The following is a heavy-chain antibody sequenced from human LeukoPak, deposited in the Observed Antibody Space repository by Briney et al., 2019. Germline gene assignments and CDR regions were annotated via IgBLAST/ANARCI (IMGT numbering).Heavy chain of an antibody. CDR2: ISSRGTTK. D-gene: IGHD6-13*01. CDR3: ANFEPGYTSSWYAEF. Sequence: GGSLRLSCAASGFTFSSYAMNWVRQAPGKGLEWVSYISSRGTTKHYADSVKGRFTISRDNAKNALYLQMNSLRVEDTAVYYCANFEPGYTSSWYAEFWGQGTLVTVSS. CDR1: GFTFSSYA. V-gene: IGHV3-48*01. J-gene: IGHJ4*02.